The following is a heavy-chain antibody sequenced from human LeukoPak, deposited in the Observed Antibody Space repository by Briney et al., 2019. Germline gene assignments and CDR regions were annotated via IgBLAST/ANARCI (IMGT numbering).Heavy chain of an antibody. J-gene: IGHJ6*03. CDR3: ARETSQKGAHYMDV. V-gene: IGHV4-59*01. CDR1: GGSISSYY. D-gene: IGHD3-16*01. CDR2: IYYSGST. Sequence: PSETLSLTCTVSGGSISSYYWSWIRQPPGKGLEWIGYIYYSGSTNYNPSLKSRVTISVDTSKNQFSLKLTSVTAADTAVYYCARETSQKGAHYMDVWGKGTTVTVSS.